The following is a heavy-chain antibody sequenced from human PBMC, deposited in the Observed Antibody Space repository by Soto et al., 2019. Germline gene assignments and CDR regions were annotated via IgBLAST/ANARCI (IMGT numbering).Heavy chain of an antibody. CDR2: IYYSGST. Sequence: ETLSLTCTVSGGSISSSSYYWGWIRQPPGKGLEWIGSIYYSGSTYYNPSLKSRVTISVDTSKNQFSLKLSSVTAADTAVYYCARLRMTTVTTWGDYYGMDVWGQGTTVTVSS. J-gene: IGHJ6*02. D-gene: IGHD4-17*01. CDR1: GGSISSSSYY. CDR3: ARLRMTTVTTWGDYYGMDV. V-gene: IGHV4-39*01.